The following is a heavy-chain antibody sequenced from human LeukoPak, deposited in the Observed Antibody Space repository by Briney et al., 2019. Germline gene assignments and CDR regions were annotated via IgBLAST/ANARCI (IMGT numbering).Heavy chain of an antibody. J-gene: IGHJ6*02. D-gene: IGHD2-21*01. V-gene: IGHV3-43*02. Sequence: GGSLRLSCAASGFTLYYYAMLWVRHATGKGLEWVSLLSGEGGNTYYADSVKGRFTISRDNSKNSLYLQMNSLRTEDTALYSCAKDMWWKSTYGMDVWGQGTTVTVSS. CDR3: AKDMWWKSTYGMDV. CDR2: LSGEGGNT. CDR1: GFTLYYYA.